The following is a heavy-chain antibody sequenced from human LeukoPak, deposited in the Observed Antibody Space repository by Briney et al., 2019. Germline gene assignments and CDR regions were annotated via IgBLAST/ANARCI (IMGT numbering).Heavy chain of an antibody. CDR2: INPNSGST. D-gene: IGHD3-22*01. V-gene: IGHV1-2*02. Sequence: ASVKVSCKASGYTFTSYYMHWVRQAPGQGLEWMGWINPNSGSTNYAQKFQGRVTMTRDTSISTAYMELSRLGSDDTAVYYCARGGGYYDSSGYYLQYSWGQGTLVTVFS. J-gene: IGHJ4*02. CDR1: GYTFTSYY. CDR3: ARGGGYYDSSGYYLQYS.